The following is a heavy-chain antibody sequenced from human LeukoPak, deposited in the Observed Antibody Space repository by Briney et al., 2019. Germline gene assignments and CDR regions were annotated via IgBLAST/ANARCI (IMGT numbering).Heavy chain of an antibody. V-gene: IGHV3-30*02. Sequence: GGSLTLSCAASGFTFSSYGMHWVRQAPGKGLEWVAFIQYDGSNKYYADSVKGRFTIYRDNSKNTLYLQMNSLRAEDTAVYNCAKDDFIAAAGTGDYWGQGTLVTVSS. CDR3: AKDDFIAAAGTGDY. D-gene: IGHD6-13*01. CDR1: GFTFSSYG. J-gene: IGHJ4*02. CDR2: IQYDGSNK.